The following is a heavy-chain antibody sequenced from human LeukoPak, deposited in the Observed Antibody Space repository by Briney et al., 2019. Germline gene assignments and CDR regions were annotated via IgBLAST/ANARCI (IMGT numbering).Heavy chain of an antibody. CDR1: GYTFTSYG. D-gene: IGHD3-22*01. V-gene: IGHV1-18*01. Sequence: ASVKVSCKASGYTFTSYGISWVRQAPGQGLEWMGWICAYNGNTNYAQKLQGRVTMTTDTSTSTAYMELMSLRTDDTAVYYCARTRGGLRITMIVARSYFDDWGQGTLVTVSS. CDR3: ARTRGGLRITMIVARSYFDD. J-gene: IGHJ4*02. CDR2: ICAYNGNT.